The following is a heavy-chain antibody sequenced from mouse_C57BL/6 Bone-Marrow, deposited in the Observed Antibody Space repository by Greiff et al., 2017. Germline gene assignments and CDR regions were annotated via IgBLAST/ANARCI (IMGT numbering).Heavy chain of an antibody. CDR1: GFSLTSYG. J-gene: IGHJ3*01. D-gene: IGHD2-4*01. Sequence: VKLMESGPGLVQPSQSLSITCPVSGFSLTSYGVHWVRQSPGKGLEWLGVIWSGGSTDYNAAFISRLSISKDNSKSQVFFKMNSLQADDTAIYYCARALYDYDGFAYWGQGTLVTVSA. CDR3: ARALYDYDGFAY. V-gene: IGHV2-2*01. CDR2: IWSGGST.